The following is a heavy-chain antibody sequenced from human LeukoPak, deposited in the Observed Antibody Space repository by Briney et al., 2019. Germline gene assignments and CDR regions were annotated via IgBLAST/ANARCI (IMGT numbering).Heavy chain of an antibody. J-gene: IGHJ4*02. CDR2: ISSSGSTI. CDR1: GFTFSSYE. CDR3: ARAHWVATHSGFDY. D-gene: IGHD5-12*01. V-gene: IGHV3-48*03. Sequence: GGSLRLSCAASGFTFSSYEMNWVRQAPGKGLEWVSYISSSGSTIYYADSVKGRFTISRDNAKNSLYLQMNSLRAEDTAVYYCARAHWVATHSGFDYWGQGTLVTVSS.